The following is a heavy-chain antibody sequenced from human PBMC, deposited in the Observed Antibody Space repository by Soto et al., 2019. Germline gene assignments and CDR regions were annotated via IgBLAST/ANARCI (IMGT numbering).Heavy chain of an antibody. CDR2: TYSVGST. J-gene: IGHJ4*02. V-gene: IGHV3-53*02. Sequence: EVQLVETGGGLIQPGGSLRLSCAASGFTVSPYYMTWVRQAPGKGLEWVSVTYSVGSTYYADSVKGRFTISRDSSKNTLNLQMNSLRAEDTAVYYCVQGRNWGDCDYWGQGTLVTVSS. CDR1: GFTVSPYY. D-gene: IGHD7-27*01. CDR3: VQGRNWGDCDY.